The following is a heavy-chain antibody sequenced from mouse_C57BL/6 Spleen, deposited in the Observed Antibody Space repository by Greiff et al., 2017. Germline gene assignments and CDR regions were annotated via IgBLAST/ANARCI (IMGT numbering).Heavy chain of an antibody. CDR1: GFTFSSYA. Sequence: EVKLMESGEGLVKPGGSLKLSCAASGFTFSSYAMSWVRQTPEKRLEWVAYISSGGDYIYYADTVKGRFTISRDNARNTLYLKMSSLKSEDTAMYYCTRDYYGSSFDYWGQGTTLTVSS. J-gene: IGHJ2*01. CDR2: ISSGGDYI. D-gene: IGHD1-1*01. CDR3: TRDYYGSSFDY. V-gene: IGHV5-9-1*02.